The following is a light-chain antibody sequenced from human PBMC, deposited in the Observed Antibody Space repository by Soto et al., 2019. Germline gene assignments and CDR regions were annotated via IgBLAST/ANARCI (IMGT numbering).Light chain of an antibody. Sequence: ASLGASVKLTCTLSSGHSNYAIAWHQQQSEKGPRYLMKLNSDGSHSKGDGIPDRFSGSSSGAERYLTISSLQSEDEADYYCQTWGSGIVVFGGGTKLTVL. V-gene: IGLV4-69*01. CDR2: LNSDGSH. J-gene: IGLJ2*01. CDR3: QTWGSGIVV. CDR1: SGHSNYA.